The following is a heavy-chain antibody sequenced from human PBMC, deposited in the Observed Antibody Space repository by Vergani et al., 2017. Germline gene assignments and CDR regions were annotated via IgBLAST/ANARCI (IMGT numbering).Heavy chain of an antibody. CDR2: IYHSGST. V-gene: IGHV4-38-2*01. J-gene: IGHJ4*02. CDR1: GYSISSGYY. Sequence: QVQLQESGPGLVKPSETLSLTCAVSGYSISSGYYWGWIRQPPGKGLEWIRSIYHSGSTYYNPSLKSRVTISVDTSKNQFSLKLSSVTAADTAVYYCAGGELEYYYDSSGYYSGPGYFDYGGQGTLVTVSS. D-gene: IGHD3-22*01. CDR3: AGGELEYYYDSSGYYSGPGYFDY.